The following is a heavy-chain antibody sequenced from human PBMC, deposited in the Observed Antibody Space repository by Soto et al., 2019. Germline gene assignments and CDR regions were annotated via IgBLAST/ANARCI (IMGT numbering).Heavy chain of an antibody. CDR1: GGSIISGCYF. V-gene: IGHV4-31*03. J-gene: IGHJ4*02. D-gene: IGHD1-1*01. CDR2: IFYSGTT. Sequence: SETLSLTCTVSGGSIISGCYFWSWIRQPLGKGLEWMGSIFYSGTTCYNPSLKSRVTISVDTSKYQFSLKLSSVTAADTAVYFCARGVLYWGQGTLVTVS. CDR3: ARGVLY.